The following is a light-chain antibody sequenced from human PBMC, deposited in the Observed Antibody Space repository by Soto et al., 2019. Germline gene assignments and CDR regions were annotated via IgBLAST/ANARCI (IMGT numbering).Light chain of an antibody. Sequence: QSALTQPASVSGSPGQSITISCTGTSSDVGGYNYVSWYQQHPGKAPKLMIYDVSNRPSGVSNRFPGSKSGNTASLTISGLQAEDEADFYCSSYTSSSPYVFGTGTKLTVL. CDR3: SSYTSSSPYV. CDR1: SSDVGGYNY. J-gene: IGLJ1*01. V-gene: IGLV2-14*03. CDR2: DVS.